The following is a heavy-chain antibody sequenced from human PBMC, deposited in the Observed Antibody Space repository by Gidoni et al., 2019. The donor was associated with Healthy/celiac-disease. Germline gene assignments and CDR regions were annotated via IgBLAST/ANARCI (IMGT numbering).Heavy chain of an antibody. Sequence: QVQLVQSGAEVKKPGASVTVSCKVSGYTLTELSMHWVRQAPGKGLAWMGGFDPEDGETIYAQKFQGRVTMTEDTSTDTAYMELSSLRSEDTAVYYCATSASTVVTPFSLRPQYFQHWGQGTLVTVSS. CDR2: FDPEDGET. CDR3: ATSASTVVTPFSLRPQYFQH. CDR1: GYTLTELS. V-gene: IGHV1-24*01. D-gene: IGHD2-21*02. J-gene: IGHJ1*01.